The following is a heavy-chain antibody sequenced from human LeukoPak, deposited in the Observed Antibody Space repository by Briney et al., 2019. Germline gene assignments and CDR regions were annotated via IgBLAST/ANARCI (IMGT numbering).Heavy chain of an antibody. D-gene: IGHD5-18*01. V-gene: IGHV4-59*08. Sequence: KTSETLSLTCAVYGGSFSGYYWSWIRQPPGKGLEWIGYIYYSGSTNYNPSLKSRVTISVDTSKNQFSLKLSSVTAADTAVYYCARQFGDSYGYGWFDPWGQGTLVTVSS. CDR2: IYYSGST. CDR3: ARQFGDSYGYGWFDP. J-gene: IGHJ5*02. CDR1: GGSFSGYY.